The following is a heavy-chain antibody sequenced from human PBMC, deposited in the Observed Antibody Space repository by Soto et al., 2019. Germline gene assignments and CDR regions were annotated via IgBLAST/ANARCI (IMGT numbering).Heavy chain of an antibody. CDR2: IYNEFT. CDR1: GLTVTEIY. CDR3: VREPPYCSGGSCSIMGDAFDI. V-gene: IGHV3-66*01. J-gene: IGHJ3*02. D-gene: IGHD2-15*01. Sequence: EVQLVESGGGLVQPGGSLRLSCVASGLTVTEIYMNWVRQAPGKGLEWVSVIYNEFTDYADSVRGRFSISTDSSKNALYLQMISLRSEDSAVYYCVREPPYCSGGSCSIMGDAFDIWGQGTMVTVSS.